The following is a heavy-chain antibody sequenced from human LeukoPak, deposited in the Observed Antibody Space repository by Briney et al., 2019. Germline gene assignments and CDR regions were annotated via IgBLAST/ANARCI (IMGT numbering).Heavy chain of an antibody. CDR2: IPSTSGYT. CDR1: GFTFSDYY. V-gene: IGHV3-11*05. CDR3: ARAANTAAGTPTLAIDY. D-gene: IGHD6-13*01. Sequence: PGGSLRLSCAASGFTFSDYYMSWIRQAPGKGLEWVSYIPSTSGYTSYADSVKGRFTISRDNAKNSLYLQMNSLRAEDTAVYYCARAANTAAGTPTLAIDYWGQGTLVTVSS. J-gene: IGHJ4*02.